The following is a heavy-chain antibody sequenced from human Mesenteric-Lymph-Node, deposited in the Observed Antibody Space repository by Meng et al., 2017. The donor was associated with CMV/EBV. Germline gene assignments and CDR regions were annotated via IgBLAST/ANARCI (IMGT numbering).Heavy chain of an antibody. CDR1: GGTFSSYA. V-gene: IGHV1-69*05. CDR2: IIPIFGTA. Sequence: SVKVSCKASGGTFSSYASSWVRQAPGQGLEWMGGIIPIFGTANYAQKFQGRVTITTDESTSTAYMELSSLRSEDTAVYYCARAVRRGVGATNYYGMDVWGQGTTVTVSS. J-gene: IGHJ6*02. CDR3: ARAVRRGVGATNYYGMDV. D-gene: IGHD1-26*01.